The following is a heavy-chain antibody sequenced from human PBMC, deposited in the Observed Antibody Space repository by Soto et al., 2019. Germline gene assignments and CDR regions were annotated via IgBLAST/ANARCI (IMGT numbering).Heavy chain of an antibody. D-gene: IGHD6-19*01. CDR1: GDSVSSNSVA. Sequence: SQTLSLTCAISGDSVSSNSVAWHWIRQSPSRGLEWLGRTYYRTKWYNDYAVSVKSRITINPDTSKNQFFLLLNSVTPEDTAVYYCARFGSVWWFDYWGKGTLVTVSS. V-gene: IGHV6-1*01. CDR2: TYYRTKWYN. J-gene: IGHJ4*02. CDR3: ARFGSVWWFDY.